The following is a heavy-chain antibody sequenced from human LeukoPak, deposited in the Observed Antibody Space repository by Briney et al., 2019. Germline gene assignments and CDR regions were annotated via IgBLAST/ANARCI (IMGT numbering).Heavy chain of an antibody. D-gene: IGHD3-10*01. CDR1: GGSISSGGYY. J-gene: IGHJ4*02. CDR2: IYYSGST. Sequence: TSQTLSLTCTVSGGSISSGGYYWSWIRQHPGKGLEWIGYIYYSGSTYYNPSLKSRVTISVDTSKNQFSLKLSSVTAADTAVYYCARNTIYGSGSYHLDYWGQGTLVTVSS. CDR3: ARNTIYGSGSYHLDY. V-gene: IGHV4-31*03.